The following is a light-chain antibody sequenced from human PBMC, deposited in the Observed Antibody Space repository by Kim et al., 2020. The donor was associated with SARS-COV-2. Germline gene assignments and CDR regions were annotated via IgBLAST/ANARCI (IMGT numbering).Light chain of an antibody. V-gene: IGKV2-28*01. CDR1: QSPLYSNGFND. J-gene: IGKJ2*01. CDR2: LGS. CDR3: MQTLQTPRT. Sequence: GPASISCRSSQSPLYSNGFNDLDWYLQKPGQSPQLLIYLGSNRASGAPDRCSGSGSGTDFTLKISRVEAEDVGVYYCMQTLQTPRTFGQGTKLEI.